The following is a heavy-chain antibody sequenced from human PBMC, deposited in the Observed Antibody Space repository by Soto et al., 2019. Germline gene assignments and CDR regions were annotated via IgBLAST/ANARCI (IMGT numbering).Heavy chain of an antibody. Sequence: GGSLRLSCAASGFTFSSYSMNWVRQAPGKGLEWVSSISSSSSYIYYADSVKGRFTISRDNAKNSLYLQMNSLRAEDTAVYYCARERSGYCSGGSCYDAFDIWGQGTMVTVSS. CDR2: ISSSSSYI. CDR3: ARERSGYCSGGSCYDAFDI. D-gene: IGHD2-15*01. CDR1: GFTFSSYS. V-gene: IGHV3-21*01. J-gene: IGHJ3*02.